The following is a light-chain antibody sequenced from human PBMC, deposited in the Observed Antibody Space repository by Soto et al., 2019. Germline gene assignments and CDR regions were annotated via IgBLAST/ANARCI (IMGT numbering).Light chain of an antibody. CDR3: QESYSTPRT. V-gene: IGKV1-39*01. J-gene: IGKJ1*01. Sequence: DIPITQSPSSLSASVGDRVTITCRARQSISSYLNWYQQKPGKAPKLRIYAASSLQSGVPSRFSGSGSGTDFTLTISSLQPEDFATYYCQESYSTPRTFGQGTKVEIK. CDR2: AAS. CDR1: QSISSY.